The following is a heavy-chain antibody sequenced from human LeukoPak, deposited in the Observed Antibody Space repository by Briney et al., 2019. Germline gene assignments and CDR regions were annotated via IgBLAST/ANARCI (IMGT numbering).Heavy chain of an antibody. D-gene: IGHD6-19*01. CDR1: GYTFTSYD. Sequence: ASVKVSCKASGYTFTSYDTNWVRQATGQGLEWMGWMNPNSGNTGYAQKFQGRVTMTRNTSISTAYMELSSLRSEDTAVYYCARVETSCSSGWYYHYYYYGMDVWGQGTTVTVSS. CDR2: MNPNSGNT. V-gene: IGHV1-8*01. CDR3: ARVETSCSSGWYYHYYYYGMDV. J-gene: IGHJ6*02.